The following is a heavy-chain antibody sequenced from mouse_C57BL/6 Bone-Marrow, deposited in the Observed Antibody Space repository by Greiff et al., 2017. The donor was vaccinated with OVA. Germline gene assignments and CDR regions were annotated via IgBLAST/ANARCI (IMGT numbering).Heavy chain of an antibody. D-gene: IGHD2-2*01. Sequence: VQLKESGAELVRPGSSVKMSCKTSGYTFTSYGINWVKQRPGQGLEWIGYIYIGNGYTEYNEKFKGKATLTSDTSSSTAYMQLSSLTSEDSAIYFCARRNYGYPEYYFDYWGQGTTLTVSS. V-gene: IGHV1-58*01. CDR1: GYTFTSYG. CDR2: IYIGNGYT. CDR3: ARRNYGYPEYYFDY. J-gene: IGHJ2*01.